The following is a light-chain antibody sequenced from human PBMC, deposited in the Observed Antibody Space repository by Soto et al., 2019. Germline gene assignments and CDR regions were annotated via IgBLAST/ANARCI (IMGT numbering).Light chain of an antibody. CDR3: QQYHDPPPLT. V-gene: IGKV1-33*01. Sequence: DIQMTQSPSSLSASVGDRVTITCQASQDINNYLNWYQQKPGTAPKLLIFDAYKLEAGVPSRFSGSGYGTDFTFTISSLQPEDIATYYCQQYHDPPPLTFGLGTRLDIK. CDR1: QDINNY. CDR2: DAY. J-gene: IGKJ5*01.